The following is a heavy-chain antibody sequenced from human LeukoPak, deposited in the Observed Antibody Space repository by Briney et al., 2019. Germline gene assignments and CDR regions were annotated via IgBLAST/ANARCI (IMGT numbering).Heavy chain of an antibody. CDR3: ASGGVGCFDY. CDR1: GGTVTSNY. D-gene: IGHD3-16*01. CDR2: IHSGGTT. Sequence: GGSLRLSCAASGGTVTSNYMAWVRQAPGKGLEWVSVIHSGGTTYPADSVRGRFTISRDDSKNTVYLQMNSLRAEDTAVYYCASGGVGCFDYWGQGALVTVSS. V-gene: IGHV3-66*01. J-gene: IGHJ4*02.